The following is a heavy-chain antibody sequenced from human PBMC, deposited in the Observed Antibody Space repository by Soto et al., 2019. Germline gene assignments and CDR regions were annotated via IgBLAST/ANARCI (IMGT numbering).Heavy chain of an antibody. CDR2: IYYSEST. J-gene: IGHJ4*02. V-gene: IGHV4-31*03. CDR3: VRETRYGAGTQGFDV. Sequence: QVHLQESGPGLVKPSQTLSLTCTVSGASINIPACYWSWVRQHPERGLEWIGYIYYSESTYYNPSLQNRVTISLDMSKNEFSLKLTSASVADTAIYYCVRETRYGAGTQGFDVWGQATLVTVSS. D-gene: IGHD3-10*01. CDR1: GASINIPACY.